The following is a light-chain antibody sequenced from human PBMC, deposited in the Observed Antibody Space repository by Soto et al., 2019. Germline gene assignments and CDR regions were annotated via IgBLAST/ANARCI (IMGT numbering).Light chain of an antibody. V-gene: IGKV3-20*01. J-gene: IGKJ1*01. CDR2: GAT. CDR1: QSVSSRN. Sequence: EIVLTQSPGTLSSSPGERATLSCRASQSVSSRNLAWYQQKPGQTPRLLIYGATSRATGIPDRFSGSGSGTDFTLTISRLEPEDFAVYYCQQYGSSPYWTFGQGTKVDIK. CDR3: QQYGSSPYWT.